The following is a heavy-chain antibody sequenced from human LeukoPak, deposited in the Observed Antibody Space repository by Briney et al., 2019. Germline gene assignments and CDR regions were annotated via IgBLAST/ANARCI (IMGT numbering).Heavy chain of an antibody. CDR2: ISGSGGST. CDR1: GFTFSSYA. D-gene: IGHD2-2*01. Sequence: GGSLRLSCAASGFTFSSYAMSWVRQAPGKGLEWVSAISGSGGSTYYADSVKGRFTISRDNSKNTLYLQMNSLRAEDTAVYYCAKDIVVVPASRETTFDYWGQGTLVTVSS. J-gene: IGHJ4*02. CDR3: AKDIVVVPASRETTFDY. V-gene: IGHV3-23*01.